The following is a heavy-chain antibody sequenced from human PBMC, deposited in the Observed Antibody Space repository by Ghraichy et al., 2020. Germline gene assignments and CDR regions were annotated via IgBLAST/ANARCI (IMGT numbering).Heavy chain of an antibody. J-gene: IGHJ4*02. CDR1: GFAFSSQW. Sequence: GVLNISCDASGFAFSSQWMSWVRQPAGKGLEWVANINQDGSLRDYVDSVKGRFIISRDNAKNALYLQMNSLSAEDTAVYYCAMAYSWGQGTLVTVSS. V-gene: IGHV3-7*03. CDR2: INQDGSLR. CDR3: AMAYS. D-gene: IGHD2-15*01.